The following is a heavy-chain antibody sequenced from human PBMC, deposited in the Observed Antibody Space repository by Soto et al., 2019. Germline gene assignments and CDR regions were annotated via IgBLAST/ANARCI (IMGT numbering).Heavy chain of an antibody. CDR3: ARMQLGPTSKRYYYGMDV. CDR2: ISSSSSYI. CDR1: GFTFSSYS. V-gene: IGHV3-21*01. J-gene: IGHJ6*02. D-gene: IGHD3-10*01. Sequence: GGSLRLSCAASGFTFSSYSMNWVRQAPGKGLEWVSSISSSSSYIYYADSVKGRFTISRDNAKNSLYLQMNSLRAEDTAVYYCARMQLGPTSKRYYYGMDVWGQGTTVTVSS.